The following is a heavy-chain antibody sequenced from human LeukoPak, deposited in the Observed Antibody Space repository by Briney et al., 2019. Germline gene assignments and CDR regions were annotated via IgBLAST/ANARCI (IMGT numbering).Heavy chain of an antibody. V-gene: IGHV1-69*13. Sequence: GASVKVSCKASGGTFSSYAISWVRQAPGQGLEWMGGIIPIFGTANYAQKFQGRVTITADESTSTAYMELSSLRSEDTAVYYCAREDVLTGYPFDYWGQGTLVTVSS. CDR1: GGTFSSYA. CDR3: AREDVLTGYPFDY. CDR2: IIPIFGTA. D-gene: IGHD3-9*01. J-gene: IGHJ4*02.